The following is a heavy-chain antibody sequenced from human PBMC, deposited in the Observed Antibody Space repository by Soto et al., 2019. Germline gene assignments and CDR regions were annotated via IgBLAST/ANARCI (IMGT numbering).Heavy chain of an antibody. V-gene: IGHV3-33*01. CDR3: ARDRKGYYYGMDV. CDR1: GFTFSSYG. J-gene: IGHJ6*02. Sequence: QVQLVESGGGVVQPGRSLRLSCAASGFTFSSYGMHWVRQAPGKGLEWVAVIWYDGSNKYYADSVKGRFTISRDNSNNTLYLQMNSLRAEDTAVYYCARDRKGYYYGMDVWGQGTTVTVSS. CDR2: IWYDGSNK.